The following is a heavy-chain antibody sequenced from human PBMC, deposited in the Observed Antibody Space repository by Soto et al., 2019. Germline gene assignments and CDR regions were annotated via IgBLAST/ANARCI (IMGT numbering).Heavy chain of an antibody. V-gene: IGHV3-48*01. CDR2: ISSSSSTI. J-gene: IGHJ4*02. CDR3: ASTRRYFDGLLDY. Sequence: EVQLVESGGGLVQPGWSLRLSCAASGFTFSSYSMNWVRQAPGKGLEWVSYISSSSSTIYYAASVKGRFTISRDNHKNSLYLQMNSLSAEDTAVYYCASTRRYFDGLLDYWGQGTLDTVSS. D-gene: IGHD3-9*01. CDR1: GFTFSSYS.